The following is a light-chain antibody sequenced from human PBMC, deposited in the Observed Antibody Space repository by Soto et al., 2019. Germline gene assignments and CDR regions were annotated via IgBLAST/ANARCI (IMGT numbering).Light chain of an antibody. Sequence: AIRMTQSPSSFSASTGDRVTITCRASQGISSYLAWYQQKPGKAPKLLIYAASTLQSGVPSRFSGSGSGTDFTLTISGLQSEDFATYFCQQYDSYPFTVGQGTRLEIK. V-gene: IGKV1-8*01. CDR1: QGISSY. J-gene: IGKJ5*01. CDR2: AAS. CDR3: QQYDSYPFT.